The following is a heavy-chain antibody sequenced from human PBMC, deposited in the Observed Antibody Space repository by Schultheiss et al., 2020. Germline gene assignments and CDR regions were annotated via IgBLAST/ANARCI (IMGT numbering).Heavy chain of an antibody. V-gene: IGHV4-34*01. Sequence: SETLSLTCAVYGGSFSGYYWSWIRQHPGKGLEWIGYIYYSGSTYYNPSLKSRVTISVDTSKNQFSLKLSSVTAADTAVYHCAGDYDILAGYPNIFGYWGQGTLVTVSS. D-gene: IGHD3-9*01. CDR2: IYYSGST. CDR1: GGSFSGYY. J-gene: IGHJ4*02. CDR3: AGDYDILAGYPNIFGY.